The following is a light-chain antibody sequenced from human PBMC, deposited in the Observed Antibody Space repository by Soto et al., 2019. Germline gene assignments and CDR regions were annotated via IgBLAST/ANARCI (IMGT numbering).Light chain of an antibody. V-gene: IGKV3D-15*01. J-gene: IGKJ5*01. CDR3: QQYNNWPIT. CDR2: GAS. Sequence: EMVLTQSPDTLSLSPGERATLSCRASQTVSSNFLAWYQQRPGQAPRLLIYGASSRAAGIPARFSGSGSGTEFTLSISSLQSEDFAVYYCQQYNNWPITFGQGTRLEIK. CDR1: QTVSSN.